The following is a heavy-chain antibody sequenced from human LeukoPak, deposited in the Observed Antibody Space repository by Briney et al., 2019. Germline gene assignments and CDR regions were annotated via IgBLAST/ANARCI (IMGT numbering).Heavy chain of an antibody. CDR2: IFYSGST. V-gene: IGHV4-39*01. D-gene: IGHD2/OR15-2a*01. CDR3: ARYSIGAGQVYLHD. CDR1: GGSITSGGDY. J-gene: IGHJ1*01. Sequence: SETLSLTCTVSGGSITSGGDYWGWVRQPPGMGLEWLGNIFYSGSTHYNPSIKGRVCISVDTSRNQFSLQLSSVTATDTAVYYCARYSIGAGQVYLHDWGLGTLVTVSS.